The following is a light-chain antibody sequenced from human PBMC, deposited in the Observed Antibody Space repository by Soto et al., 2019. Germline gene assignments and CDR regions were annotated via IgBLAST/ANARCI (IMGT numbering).Light chain of an antibody. Sequence: LTQPASVSGSPGQSITISCTGTSSDFGDYNYVSWYQHHPGKAPKLMIYDVDKRPSGVPGRFSGSKSGNAASLPISGLQAEDEAYYYCCSYAGSYPFVFGTGTKVTVL. CDR1: SSDFGDYNY. V-gene: IGLV2-11*01. CDR2: DVD. J-gene: IGLJ1*01. CDR3: CSYAGSYPFV.